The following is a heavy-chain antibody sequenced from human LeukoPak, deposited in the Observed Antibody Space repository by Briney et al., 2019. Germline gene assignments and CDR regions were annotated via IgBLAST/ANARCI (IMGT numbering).Heavy chain of an antibody. D-gene: IGHD2-2*02. Sequence: GGSLRLSCAASGFTFSTYTIHWVRRAPGKGLEWVAVVSHDGINKHYADSVKGRITISRDNTKNSLYLQMNSLRAEDTAVYYCARVRDLYRDYWGQGTLVTVSS. CDR3: ARVRDLYRDY. CDR2: VSHDGINK. CDR1: GFTFSTYT. V-gene: IGHV3-30*07. J-gene: IGHJ4*02.